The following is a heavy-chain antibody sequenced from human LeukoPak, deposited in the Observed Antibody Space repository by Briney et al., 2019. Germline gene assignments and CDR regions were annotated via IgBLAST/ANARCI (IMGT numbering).Heavy chain of an antibody. CDR1: GGSISSYY. D-gene: IGHD3-10*01. CDR2: IYYSGST. Sequence: PSETLSLTCTVSGGSISSYYWSWIRQPPGKGLEWIGYIYYSGSTNYNPSLKSRVTISVDTSKNQFSLKLSSVTAADTAVYYCARGVGGSGSYYNVAWFDPWGQGTLVTVSS. CDR3: ARGVGGSGSYYNVAWFDP. J-gene: IGHJ5*02. V-gene: IGHV4-59*01.